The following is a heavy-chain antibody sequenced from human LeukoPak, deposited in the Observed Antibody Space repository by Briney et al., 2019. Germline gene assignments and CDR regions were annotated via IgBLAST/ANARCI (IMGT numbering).Heavy chain of an antibody. CDR1: GFTFSSYS. CDR3: ARGSRVTTGDY. D-gene: IGHD4-17*01. J-gene: IGHJ4*02. Sequence: GGSLRLPCAASGFTFSSYSMNWVRQAPGKGLEWVSYISSSSSTIYYADSVKGRFTISRDNAKNSLYLQMNSLRAEDTAVYYCARGSRVTTGDYWGQGTLVTVSS. V-gene: IGHV3-48*04. CDR2: ISSSSSTI.